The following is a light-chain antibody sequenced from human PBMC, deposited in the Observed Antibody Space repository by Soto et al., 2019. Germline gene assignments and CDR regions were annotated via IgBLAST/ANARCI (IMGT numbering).Light chain of an antibody. CDR3: SSYTSSSTLV. V-gene: IGLV2-14*01. Sequence: QSVLTQPASVSGSPGQSITVSCTGTSSDVGLYNYVSWYQQHPGKAPKLMIYDVSSRPSGVSNRFSGSKSGNTASLTISGLQAEDEADYYCSSYTSSSTLVFGGGTKLTVL. J-gene: IGLJ2*01. CDR2: DVS. CDR1: SSDVGLYNY.